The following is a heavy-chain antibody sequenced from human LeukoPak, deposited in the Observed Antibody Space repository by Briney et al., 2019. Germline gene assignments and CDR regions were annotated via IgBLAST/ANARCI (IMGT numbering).Heavy chain of an antibody. J-gene: IGHJ6*02. CDR3: ARDRRIVVVPAARGYYYGMDV. CDR2: INPSGGST. V-gene: IGHV1-46*01. Sequence: ASVKVSCKASGYTFTSYYMHWVRQAPGQGLEWMGIINPSGGSTSYAQKFQGRVTMTRDTSTSTVYMELSSLRSEDTAVYYCARDRRIVVVPAARGYYYGMDVWGQGPRSPSP. CDR1: GYTFTSYY. D-gene: IGHD2-2*01.